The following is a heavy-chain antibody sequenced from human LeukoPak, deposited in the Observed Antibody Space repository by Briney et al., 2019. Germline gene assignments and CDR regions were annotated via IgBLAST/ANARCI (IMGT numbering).Heavy chain of an antibody. CDR3: ARGEYYDSSGYYHN. J-gene: IGHJ4*02. CDR2: ISAYNGNT. D-gene: IGHD3-22*01. CDR1: GYTFTSYG. V-gene: IGHV1-18*01. Sequence: ASVKVSCKASGYTFTSYGISWVRQAPGQGLEWMGWISAYNGNTNYAQKLQGRVTVTTDTSTSTAYMELRSLRSDDTAVYYCARGEYYDSSGYYHNWGQGTLVTVSS.